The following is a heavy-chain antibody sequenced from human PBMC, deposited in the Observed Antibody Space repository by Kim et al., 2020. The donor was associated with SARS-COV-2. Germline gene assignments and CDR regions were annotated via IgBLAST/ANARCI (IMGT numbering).Heavy chain of an antibody. J-gene: IGHJ4*02. CDR2: ISAYNGNT. CDR1: GYTFTSYG. Sequence: ASVKVSCKASGYTFTSYGISWVRQAPGQGLEWMGWISAYNGNTNYAQKLQGRVTMTTDTSTSTAYMELRSLRSDDTAVYYCARALRLFGVVTKFDYWGQGTLVTVSS. CDR3: ARALRLFGVVTKFDY. D-gene: IGHD3-3*01. V-gene: IGHV1-18*01.